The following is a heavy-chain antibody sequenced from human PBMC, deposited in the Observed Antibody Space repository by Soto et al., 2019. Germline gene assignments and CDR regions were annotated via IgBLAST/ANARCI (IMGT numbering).Heavy chain of an antibody. D-gene: IGHD2-2*01. CDR1: GFSLSTSEVG. V-gene: IGHV2-5*02. Sequence: QITLKESGPTLVKPTQTLTLTCTFSGFSLSTSEVGVGWIRQPPGKALEWLALLYWDDDKRYNPSLKSRLTITPDTSKNQVVRTLTNMDPVDTATYYCVHRAAMGGNSWLPGHWGQGTLVTVSS. J-gene: IGHJ4*02. CDR3: VHRAAMGGNSWLPGH. CDR2: LYWDDDK.